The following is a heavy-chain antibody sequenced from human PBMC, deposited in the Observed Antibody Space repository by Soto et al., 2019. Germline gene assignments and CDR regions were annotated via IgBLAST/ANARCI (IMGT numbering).Heavy chain of an antibody. Sequence: GESLKISCNGSGYSFTSYWIGWVRQMPGKGLEWMGIIYPGDSDTRYSPSFQGQVTISADKSISTAYLQWSSLKASDTAMYYCALVPSSVYRFDAFDIWGQGTMVTVSS. CDR3: ALVPSSVYRFDAFDI. J-gene: IGHJ3*02. V-gene: IGHV5-51*01. CDR2: IYPGDSDT. D-gene: IGHD3-16*02. CDR1: GYSFTSYW.